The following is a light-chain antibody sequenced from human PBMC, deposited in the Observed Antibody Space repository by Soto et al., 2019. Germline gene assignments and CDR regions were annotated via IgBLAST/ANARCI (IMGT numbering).Light chain of an antibody. Sequence: EIVMTQSPATLSVSPGERATLPCRASQSVSSNLAWYQQKPGQAPRLLIYGASTRATGIAASFSGSGSWTDFTLTISSLQSEDFAVYYCQQYNNWPPITCGQGTRLEIK. J-gene: IGKJ5*01. CDR2: GAS. CDR1: QSVSSN. CDR3: QQYNNWPPIT. V-gene: IGKV3-15*01.